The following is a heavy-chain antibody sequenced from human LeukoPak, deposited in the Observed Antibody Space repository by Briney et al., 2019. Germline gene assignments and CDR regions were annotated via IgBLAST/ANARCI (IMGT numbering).Heavy chain of an antibody. CDR2: ISAYNGNT. Sequence: GASVKVSCKASGYTFTNYGINWVRQAPGQGLEWMGWISAYNGNTNYAQNLQGRVTMTTDTSTSTVYMELSSLRSEDTAVYYCARAGYYLMHNWFDPWGQGTLVTVSS. J-gene: IGHJ5*02. D-gene: IGHD3-22*01. CDR3: ARAGYYLMHNWFDP. CDR1: GYTFTNYG. V-gene: IGHV1-18*01.